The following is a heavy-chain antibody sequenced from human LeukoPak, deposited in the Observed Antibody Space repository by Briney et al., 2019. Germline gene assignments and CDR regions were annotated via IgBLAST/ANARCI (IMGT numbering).Heavy chain of an antibody. V-gene: IGHV4-4*02. CDR2: IYHSGST. D-gene: IGHD2-2*01. J-gene: IGHJ4*02. CDR1: GGSISSSNW. Sequence: PSGTRSLTCAVSGGSISSSNWWSWVRQPPGKGREWSGAIYHSGSTNYNPSLKSRVTISVDKSKNQFSLKLSSVTAADTAVYYCARDRRYCSSTSCYQGFDYWGQGTLVTVSS. CDR3: ARDRRYCSSTSCYQGFDY.